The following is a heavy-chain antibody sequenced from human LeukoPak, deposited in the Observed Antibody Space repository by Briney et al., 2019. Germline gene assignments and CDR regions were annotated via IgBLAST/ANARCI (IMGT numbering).Heavy chain of an antibody. CDR2: INPNSGGT. V-gene: IGHV1-2*02. CDR3: ARARYSSSWSTFDY. J-gene: IGHJ4*02. D-gene: IGHD6-13*01. CDR1: GYTFTGYY. Sequence: GASVKVSCKASGYTFTGYYMHWVRQAPGQGLEWMGWINPNSGGTNYAQKFQGRVTMTRATSISTAYMELSRLRSDDTAVYYCARARYSSSWSTFDYWGQGTLVTVSS.